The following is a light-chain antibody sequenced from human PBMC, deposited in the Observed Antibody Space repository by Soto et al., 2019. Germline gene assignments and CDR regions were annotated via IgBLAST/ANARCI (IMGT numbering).Light chain of an antibody. J-gene: IGKJ4*01. V-gene: IGKV1-12*01. Sequence: IQMTQSPSSVSASVGDRVTITCRASQDIGSWLAWYQQKPGKAPKLLISAASTLQSGVPTRFSGSGFGTDFTLTISSLQPEDFATYFCQQGIHFPLAFGGGTKVEIK. CDR1: QDIGSW. CDR3: QQGIHFPLA. CDR2: AAS.